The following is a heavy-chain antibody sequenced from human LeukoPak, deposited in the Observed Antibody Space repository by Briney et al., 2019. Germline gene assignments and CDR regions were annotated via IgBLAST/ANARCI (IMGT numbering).Heavy chain of an antibody. CDR1: RFTLNNYG. J-gene: IGHJ4*02. CDR2: ISYDGSDK. D-gene: IGHD6-19*01. V-gene: IGHV3-33*05. CDR3: AREVAVAGFVDY. Sequence: PGRSLRLSCAASRFTLNNYGMHWVRQAPGKGLEWVAAISYDGSDKYYADSVRGRFTISRDSSKNTLYLQMNSLRADDTAVYYCAREVAVAGFVDYWGQGTLVTVSS.